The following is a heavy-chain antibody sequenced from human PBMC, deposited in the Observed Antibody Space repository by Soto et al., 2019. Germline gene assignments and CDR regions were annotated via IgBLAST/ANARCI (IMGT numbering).Heavy chain of an antibody. D-gene: IGHD2-21*02. V-gene: IGHV3-23*01. CDR3: ASLGVGDWANYYYYYGMDV. CDR2: VTVNGGST. J-gene: IGHJ6*02. Sequence: EVQLLESGGGFVQPGGSLRLSCAATGFTFSVYAMTWVRQAPGKGREGVSAVTVNGGSTYSADSVKGRFTISRDNSKNTLFLQMNSLRAEDTAVYYCASLGVGDWANYYYYYGMDVWGQGTTVTVSS. CDR1: GFTFSVYA.